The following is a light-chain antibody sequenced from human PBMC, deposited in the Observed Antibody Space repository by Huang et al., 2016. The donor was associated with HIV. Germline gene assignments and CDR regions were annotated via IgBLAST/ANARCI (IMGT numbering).Light chain of an antibody. CDR1: QSVATN. J-gene: IGKJ2*01. V-gene: IGKV3-15*01. CDR3: QQYHNWPYT. CDR2: GAS. Sequence: TRARAPGEGASLSCRANQSVATNLAWYLHRPGQSPRILIFGASTRASGLPGRFSGSGAGTQFTLTVSGLQSEDFAVYYCQQYHNWPYTFGQGTKLEI.